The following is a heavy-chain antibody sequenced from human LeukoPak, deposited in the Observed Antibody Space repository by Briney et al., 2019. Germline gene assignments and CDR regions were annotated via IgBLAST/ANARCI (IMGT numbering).Heavy chain of an antibody. CDR3: ARAPGYSSSWYDY. V-gene: IGHV1-2*04. CDR1: GYTFTGYY. D-gene: IGHD6-13*01. J-gene: IGHJ4*02. CDR2: INPNSGGT. Sequence: GASVKVSCTASGYTFTGYYMHWVRQAPGQGLEWMGWINPNSGGTNYAQKFQGWVTMTRDTSISTAYMELSRLRSDDTAVYYCARAPGYSSSWYDYWGQGTLVTVSS.